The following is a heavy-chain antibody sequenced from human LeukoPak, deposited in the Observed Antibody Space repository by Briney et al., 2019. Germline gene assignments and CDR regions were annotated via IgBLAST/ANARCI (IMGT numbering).Heavy chain of an antibody. Sequence: PSETLSLTCTVSGGSISSSSYYWGLIRQPPGKGLEWSGSIYYSGSTYYNPSIKSRVTISVDTSKNQFSLKLSSVTAADTAVYYCARQKKNYYDSSGYSDYWGQGTLVTVSS. CDR2: IYYSGST. J-gene: IGHJ4*02. V-gene: IGHV4-39*01. CDR1: GGSISSSSYY. D-gene: IGHD3-22*01. CDR3: ARQKKNYYDSSGYSDY.